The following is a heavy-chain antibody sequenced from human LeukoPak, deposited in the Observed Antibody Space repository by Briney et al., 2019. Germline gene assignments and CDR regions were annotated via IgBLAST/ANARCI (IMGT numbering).Heavy chain of an antibody. V-gene: IGHV3-48*03. D-gene: IGHD6-19*01. CDR2: ISSSGSTI. Sequence: GGTLRLSRAASGFTFSSYEMNWVRQAPGKGLEWVSYISSSGSTIYYADTVKGRFTISRDNAKNSLYLQMNSLRAEDTAVYYCARGGGSSGYSGYSSGWYACPFDPWGQGTLVTVSS. J-gene: IGHJ5*02. CDR3: ARGGGSSGYSGYSSGWYACPFDP. CDR1: GFTFSSYE.